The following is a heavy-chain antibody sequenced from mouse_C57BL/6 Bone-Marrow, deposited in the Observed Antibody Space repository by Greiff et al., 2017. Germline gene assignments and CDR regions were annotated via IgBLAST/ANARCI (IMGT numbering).Heavy chain of an antibody. J-gene: IGHJ2*01. CDR2: ISSGGSYT. Sequence: EVTLVESGGDLVKPGGSLKISCAASGFTFSSYGMSWVRQTPDKRLEWVATISSGGSYTYYPDSVKGRFTISRDNAKNTLYLQMSSLKSEDTAMYYCAIHGGFDYCDYWGQGTTLTVSS. CDR3: AIHGGFDYCDY. V-gene: IGHV5-6*01. CDR1: GFTFSSYG.